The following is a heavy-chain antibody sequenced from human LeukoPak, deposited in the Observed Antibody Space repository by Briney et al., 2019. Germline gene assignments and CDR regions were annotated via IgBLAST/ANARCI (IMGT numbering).Heavy chain of an antibody. V-gene: IGHV3-11*01. CDR3: AENRFYYDSSGSSFNN. J-gene: IGHJ4*02. CDR2: ISSSGSTI. Sequence: GGSLRLSCAASGFTFSDYYMSWIRQAPGKGLEWVSHISSSGSTIYHADSVKGRFTISRDNAKNSLYLQMNSLRAEDTAVYYCAENRFYYDSSGSSFNNWGQGTLVTVSS. CDR1: GFTFSDYY. D-gene: IGHD3-22*01.